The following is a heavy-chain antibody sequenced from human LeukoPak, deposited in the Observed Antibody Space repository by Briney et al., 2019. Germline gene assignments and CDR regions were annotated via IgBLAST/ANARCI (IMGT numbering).Heavy chain of an antibody. J-gene: IGHJ6*03. CDR1: GGSISWGSYY. V-gene: IGHV4-61*02. D-gene: IGHD5-12*01. CDR3: ARDKGPYSGYDYYYYYMDV. CDR2: IYTCGST. Sequence: PSETLSLTCPGCGGSISWGSYYWRWLRHPAGTALEGIGRIYTCGSTNYNPSLKSRVTISVDTSKNQFSLKLSSVTAADTAVYYCARDKGPYSGYDYYYYYMDVWGKGTTVTVSS.